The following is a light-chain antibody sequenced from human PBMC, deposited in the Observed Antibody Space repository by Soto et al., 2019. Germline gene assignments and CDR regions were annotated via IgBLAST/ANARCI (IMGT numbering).Light chain of an antibody. V-gene: IGKV4-1*01. J-gene: IGKJ5*01. Sequence: DIVMTQSPDSLALSLGERATINCKSSQSVLYSPNNKNYLAWYQQKPGQPPKLLIYWASTRESGVPDRFSGSGSGTDFTLTISSLQAEDVAVYYCQQYYRTPITFGQGTRLEIK. CDR1: QSVLYSPNNKNY. CDR3: QQYYRTPIT. CDR2: WAS.